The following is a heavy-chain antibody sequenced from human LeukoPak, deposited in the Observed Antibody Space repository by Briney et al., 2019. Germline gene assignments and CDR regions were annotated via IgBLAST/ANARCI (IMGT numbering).Heavy chain of an antibody. D-gene: IGHD2-15*01. J-gene: IGHJ4*02. CDR3: TRKGVSGSSLRQFFDY. Sequence: GGYLRRSCAASGFSFDDYGMSWVRQVPGKGLEWVTGINWNGDRTSYVDSVKGRFTIARDNAKNSLHLQMNSLRVEGTAFYYCTRKGVSGSSLRQFFDYWGQGTLVAVTS. CDR2: INWNGDRT. V-gene: IGHV3-20*04. CDR1: GFSFDDYG.